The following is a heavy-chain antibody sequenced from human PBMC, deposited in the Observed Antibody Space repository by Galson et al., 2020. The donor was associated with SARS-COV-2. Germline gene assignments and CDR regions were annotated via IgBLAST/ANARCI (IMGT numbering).Heavy chain of an antibody. D-gene: IGHD3-3*01. Sequence: SETLSLTCTVSGCSISSGGYFWSWLCQHPGKGPEWIGYIFPSGTLYYNPSLRSRVTLSVDTSENRFSLSLASVTVADTAVYYCARLKEGDFFDIWGQGSMVSVSS. CDR2: IFPSGTL. J-gene: IGHJ3*02. CDR3: ARLKEGDFFDI. V-gene: IGHV4-31*03. CDR1: GCSISSGGYF.